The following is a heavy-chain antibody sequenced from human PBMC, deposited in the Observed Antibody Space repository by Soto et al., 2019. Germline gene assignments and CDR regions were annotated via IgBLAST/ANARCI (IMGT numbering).Heavy chain of an antibody. CDR2: ISGSGGST. J-gene: IGHJ4*02. Sequence: EVQLLESGGGLVQPGGSLRLSCAASGFTFSTYAMSWVRQAPGKGLEWVSAISGSGGSTYYADSVKGRFTISRDNSKNTLYLQVNSLRAEDRAVYYCAKGPRIGIAGAGVCDYGGQGTLVTVSS. CDR1: GFTFSTYA. CDR3: AKGPRIGIAGAGVCDY. V-gene: IGHV3-23*01. D-gene: IGHD6-19*01.